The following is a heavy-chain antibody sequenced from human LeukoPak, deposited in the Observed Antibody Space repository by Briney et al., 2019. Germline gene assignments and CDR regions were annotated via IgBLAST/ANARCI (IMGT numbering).Heavy chain of an antibody. CDR2: INAGNGNT. D-gene: IGHD3-22*01. CDR3: ARDLEGGESSDYYHFDY. Sequence: ASVKVSCKASGYTFTSYAMRWVRQAPGQRLEWMGWINAGNGNTKYSQKFQGRVTITRDTSASTAYMELSSLRSEDTAVYYCARDLEGGESSDYYHFDYWGQGTLVTVS. CDR1: GYTFTSYA. V-gene: IGHV1-3*01. J-gene: IGHJ4*02.